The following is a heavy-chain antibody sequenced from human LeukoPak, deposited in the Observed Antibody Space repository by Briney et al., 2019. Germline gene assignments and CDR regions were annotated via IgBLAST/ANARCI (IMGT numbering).Heavy chain of an antibody. V-gene: IGHV1-69-2*01. CDR1: GYTFTDYY. CDR2: VDPEDGET. CDR3: ATPGDYGSGSYYLFDY. Sequence: ATVNISCKASGYTFTDYYMHWVQQAPGKGLEWMGRVDPEDGETIYAEKFQGRVTITADTSTDTAYMELSSLRSEDTAVYYCATPGDYGSGSYYLFDYWGQGTLVTVSS. D-gene: IGHD3-10*01. J-gene: IGHJ4*02.